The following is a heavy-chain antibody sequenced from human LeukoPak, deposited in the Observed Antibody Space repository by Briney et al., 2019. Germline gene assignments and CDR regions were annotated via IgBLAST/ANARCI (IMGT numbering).Heavy chain of an antibody. J-gene: IGHJ4*02. V-gene: IGHV3-23*01. CDR2: ITGRGENT. D-gene: IGHD6-25*01. CDR1: GFSLNTYS. CDR3: ARDRRLASFDY. Sequence: PGGSLRLSCAASGFSLNTYSMNWVRQAPGKGLEWVSGITGRGENTYYADSVKGRFTISRDNSKNTLYLQMNSLRAEDAAMYYCARDRRLASFDYGGQGTLVTVSS.